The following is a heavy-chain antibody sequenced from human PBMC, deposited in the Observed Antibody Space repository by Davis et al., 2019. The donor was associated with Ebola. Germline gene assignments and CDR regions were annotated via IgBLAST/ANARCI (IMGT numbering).Heavy chain of an antibody. CDR2: ISSSGSTI. D-gene: IGHD2-15*01. Sequence: GGSLRLSCAASGFTFSSYEMNWVRQAPGKGLEWVSYISSSGSTIYYADSVKGRFTISRDNAKNSLYLQMNSLRAEDTAVYYCARVQDSLAGAFFDYLGQGTLVTVSS. V-gene: IGHV3-48*03. CDR1: GFTFSSYE. CDR3: ARVQDSLAGAFFDY. J-gene: IGHJ4*02.